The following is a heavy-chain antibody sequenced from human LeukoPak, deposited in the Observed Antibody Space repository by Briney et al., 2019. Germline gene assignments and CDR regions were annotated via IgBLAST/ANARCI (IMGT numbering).Heavy chain of an antibody. CDR3: ARGSYYYGSGRDY. CDR1: GGSISSGDYY. Sequence: PSQTLSLTCTVSGGSISSGDYYWSWLRQPPGKGLEWIGYIYYSGSTYYNPSLKSRVTISVDTSENQFSLKLSSVTAADTAVYYCARGSYYYGSGRDYWGQGTLVTVSS. CDR2: IYYSGST. D-gene: IGHD3-10*01. J-gene: IGHJ4*02. V-gene: IGHV4-30-4*01.